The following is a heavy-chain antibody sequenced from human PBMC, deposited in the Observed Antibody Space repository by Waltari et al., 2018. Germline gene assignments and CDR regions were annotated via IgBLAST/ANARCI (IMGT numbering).Heavy chain of an antibody. CDR1: GGTFSSSA. CDR3: ARAFVVVPAAMLAFDI. Sequence: QVQLVQSGAEVKKPGSSVKVSCKASGGTFSSSAISWVRQAPGQGLEWMGGIIPILGIANYAQKFQGRVTITADKSTSTAYMELSSLRSEDTAVYYCARAFVVVPAAMLAFDIWGQGTMVTVSS. J-gene: IGHJ3*02. V-gene: IGHV1-69*10. D-gene: IGHD2-2*01. CDR2: IIPILGIA.